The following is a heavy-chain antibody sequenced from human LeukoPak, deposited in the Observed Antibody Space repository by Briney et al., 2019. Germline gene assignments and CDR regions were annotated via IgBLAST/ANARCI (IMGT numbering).Heavy chain of an antibody. CDR1: GFTFSSYW. Sequence: GGSLRLSCAASGFTFSSYWMHWVRQAPGKGLVWVSRINSDGSSSYYADSVKGRFSISRDNAKNTLYLQMNSLRAEDTAVYYCTRGYGDWFDPWGQGTLVTVSS. V-gene: IGHV3-74*01. D-gene: IGHD4-17*01. CDR2: INSDGSSS. J-gene: IGHJ5*02. CDR3: TRGYGDWFDP.